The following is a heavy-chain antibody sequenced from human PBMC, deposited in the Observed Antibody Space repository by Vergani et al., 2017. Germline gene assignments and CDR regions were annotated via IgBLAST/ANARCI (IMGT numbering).Heavy chain of an antibody. CDR3: GGGSDNYN. Sequence: EVQLLQSEGAVVQPGGSLRLSCVASGFTFSSHAMSWVHQGHGQGLQWVSSIKNTGDSTHYANSVKGRFTIYSDNSKNTLYLQINSLRVEDTAVYYCGGGSDNYNWGQGTLVTVSS. D-gene: IGHD5-24*01. CDR1: GFTFSSHA. CDR2: IKNTGDST. J-gene: IGHJ4*02. V-gene: IGHV3-23*01.